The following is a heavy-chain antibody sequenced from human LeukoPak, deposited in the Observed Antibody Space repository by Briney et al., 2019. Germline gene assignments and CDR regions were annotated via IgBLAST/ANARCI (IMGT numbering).Heavy chain of an antibody. Sequence: SVKVSCKASGGTFSSYAISWVRQAPGQGLEWMGGIIPIFGTANYAQRFQGRVTITADESTSTAYMELSSLRSEDTAVYYCARYCSSTSRSYYYGMDVWGKGTTVTVSS. D-gene: IGHD2-2*01. CDR1: GGTFSSYA. CDR3: ARYCSSTSRSYYYGMDV. CDR2: IIPIFGTA. J-gene: IGHJ6*04. V-gene: IGHV1-69*13.